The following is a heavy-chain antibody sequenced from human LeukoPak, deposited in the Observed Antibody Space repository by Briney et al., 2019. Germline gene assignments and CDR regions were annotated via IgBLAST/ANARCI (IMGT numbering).Heavy chain of an antibody. CDR1: GGSISSYY. Sequence: SETLSLTCTVSGGSISSYYWSWIRQPPGKGLEWIGYIYYSGSTNYNPSLKSRVTISVDTSKNQFSLKLSSVTAADPAVYYCAREGDFAVNLLYWGQGTLVTVSS. J-gene: IGHJ4*02. CDR3: AREGDFAVNLLY. CDR2: IYYSGST. D-gene: IGHD4-17*01. V-gene: IGHV4-59*01.